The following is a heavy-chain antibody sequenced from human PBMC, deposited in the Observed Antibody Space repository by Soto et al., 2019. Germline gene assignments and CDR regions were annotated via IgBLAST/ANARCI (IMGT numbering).Heavy chain of an antibody. CDR1: VCTFSNNG. V-gene: IGHV3-21*01. D-gene: IGHD3-22*01. CDR2: ISSSSSYI. J-gene: IGHJ4*02. CDR3: ASGRPPRVEVLDDYFDY. Sequence: PVGSLRLSCASSVCTFSNNGMNCVRHSPGKWLEWVSSISSSSSYIYYADSVKGRFTISRDNARNSLYLQMNSLTAEDTAVYYCASGRPPRVEVLDDYFDYWGKGALVTASS.